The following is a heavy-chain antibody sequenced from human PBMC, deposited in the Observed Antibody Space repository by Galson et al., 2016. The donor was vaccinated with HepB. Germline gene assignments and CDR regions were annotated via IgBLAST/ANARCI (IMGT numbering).Heavy chain of an antibody. V-gene: IGHV3-13*01. D-gene: IGHD1-1*01. CDR1: GFTFRTSA. CDR3: VRDGRHSRAMDV. CDR2: ISTAGNT. J-gene: IGHJ6*04. Sequence: SLRLSCAASGFTFRTSAMHWVRHAPGKGLEWVSAISTAGNTYYPASVKGRFTISRENDKNSLYLRMNSLRAGDTGVYYCVRDGRHSRAMDVWGNGTTVIVSS.